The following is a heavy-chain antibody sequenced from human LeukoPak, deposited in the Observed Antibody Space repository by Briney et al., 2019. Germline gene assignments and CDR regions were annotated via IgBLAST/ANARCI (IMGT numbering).Heavy chain of an antibody. D-gene: IGHD3-3*01. CDR3: ARDGAEYYDFWSGYQYHDY. CDR1: GYTFTGYY. J-gene: IGHJ4*02. Sequence: ASVKVSCKASGYTFTGYYMHWVRQAPGQGLEWMGWINPNSGGTNYAQKLQGGVTMTTDTSTSTAYMELRSLTSDDTAVYYCARDGAEYYDFWSGYQYHDYWGQGTLVTVSS. CDR2: INPNSGGT. V-gene: IGHV1-2*02.